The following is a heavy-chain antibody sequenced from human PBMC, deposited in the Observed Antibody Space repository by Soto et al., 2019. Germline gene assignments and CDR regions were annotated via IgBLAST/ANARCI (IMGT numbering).Heavy chain of an antibody. CDR2: ISGSGGST. V-gene: IGHV3-23*01. CDR1: GFTFSSYA. J-gene: IGHJ4*02. Sequence: EVQLLESGGGLVQPGGSLRLSCAASGFTFSSYAMSWVRQAPGKGLEWVSAISGSGGSTYYADSVKGRFTISRDNSKNTLYLQMNSLRAEDTAVYYCAKGDYYDSSGYYAKHYFDYWGQGTLVTVSS. CDR3: AKGDYYDSSGYYAKHYFDY. D-gene: IGHD3-22*01.